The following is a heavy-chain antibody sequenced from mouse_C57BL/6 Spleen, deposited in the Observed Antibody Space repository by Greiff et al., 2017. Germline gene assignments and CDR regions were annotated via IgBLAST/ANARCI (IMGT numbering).Heavy chain of an antibody. CDR1: GFTFSDYY. J-gene: IGHJ2*01. D-gene: IGHD2-1*01. Sequence: EVKLMESEGGLVQPGSSMKLSCTASGFTFSDYYMAWVRQVPEKGLEWVANINYDGSSTYYLDSLKSRFIISRDNAKNILYLQMSSLKSEDTATYYCARADYGNSHFDYWGQGTTLTVSA. CDR3: ARADYGNSHFDY. CDR2: INYDGSST. V-gene: IGHV5-16*01.